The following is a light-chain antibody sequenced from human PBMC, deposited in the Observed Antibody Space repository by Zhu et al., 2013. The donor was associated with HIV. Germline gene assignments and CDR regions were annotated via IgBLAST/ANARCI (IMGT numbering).Light chain of an antibody. CDR2: ATS. J-gene: IGKJ4*01. V-gene: IGKV3-20*01. Sequence: DIVLTQSPGTLSLSPGDRATLSCRASQTISSDFLAWYQQKPGQAPTLLMYATSSGAAGIPARFSGSGSGTDFTLSISGLEPEDFAVYYCQQYATSPLTFGGGPTIEIK. CDR1: QTISSDF. CDR3: QQYATSPLT.